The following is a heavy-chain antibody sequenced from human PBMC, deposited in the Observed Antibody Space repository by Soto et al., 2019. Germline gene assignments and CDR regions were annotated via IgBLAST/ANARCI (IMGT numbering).Heavy chain of an antibody. CDR3: ARVSAVLPDYGDYGDYYYYYMDV. CDR2: IYYSGST. D-gene: IGHD4-17*01. J-gene: IGHJ6*03. V-gene: IGHV4-59*01. CDR1: GGSISSYY. Sequence: SETLSLTCTVSGGSISSYYWSWIRQPPGKGLEWIGYIYYSGSTNYNPSLKSRVTISVDTSKNQFSLKLSSVTAADTAVYYCARVSAVLPDYGDYGDYYYYYMDVWGKGTTVTVSS.